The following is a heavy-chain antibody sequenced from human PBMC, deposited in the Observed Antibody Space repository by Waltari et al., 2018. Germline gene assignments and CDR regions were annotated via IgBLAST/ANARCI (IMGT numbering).Heavy chain of an antibody. CDR3: AKDQALSGGFDY. D-gene: IGHD7-27*01. J-gene: IGHJ4*02. V-gene: IGHV3-30*18. CDR1: GFTFSSYG. CDR2: ISYDGRNK. Sequence: QVQLVESGGGVVQPGRSLRLSCAASGFTFSSYGMHWVRQAPGKGLEWVAVISYDGRNKYYADSVKGRFTISRDNSKNTLYLQMNSLRAEDTAVYYCAKDQALSGGFDYWGQGTLVTVSS.